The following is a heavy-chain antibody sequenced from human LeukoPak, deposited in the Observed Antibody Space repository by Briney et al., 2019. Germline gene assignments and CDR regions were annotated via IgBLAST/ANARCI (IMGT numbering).Heavy chain of an antibody. D-gene: IGHD3-10*01. J-gene: IGHJ3*02. CDR2: INHSGST. V-gene: IGHV4-34*01. CDR3: ARDITMVRGVTSDAFDI. CDR1: GGSFSGYY. Sequence: SETLSLTCAVYGGSFSGYYWSWIRQPPGKGLEWIGEINHSGSTNYNPSLKSRVTISVDTSKNQFSLKLSSVTAADTAVYYCARDITMVRGVTSDAFDIWGQGTMVTVSS.